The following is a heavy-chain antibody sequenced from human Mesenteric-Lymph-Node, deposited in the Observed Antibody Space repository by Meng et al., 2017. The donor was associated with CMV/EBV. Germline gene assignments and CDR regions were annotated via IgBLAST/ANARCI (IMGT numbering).Heavy chain of an antibody. J-gene: IGHJ4*02. V-gene: IGHV3-74*01. D-gene: IGHD2-2*01. Sequence: GESLKISCAASGFTFSSYWMHWVRQAPGKGLVWVSRINSDGSSTSYADSVKGRFTISRDNAKNTLYLQMNSLRVDDTAVYYCAKEDHKVDYFDYWGRGTLVTVSS. CDR2: INSDGSST. CDR3: AKEDHKVDYFDY. CDR1: GFTFSSYW.